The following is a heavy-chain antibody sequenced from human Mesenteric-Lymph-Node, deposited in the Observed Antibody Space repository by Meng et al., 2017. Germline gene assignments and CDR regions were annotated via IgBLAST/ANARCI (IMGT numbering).Heavy chain of an antibody. V-gene: IGHV1-69*13. J-gene: IGHJ5*02. CDR3: AKDPGYSSGWPHSDWFDP. Sequence: SVKVSCKASGYTFTSYDINWVRQAPGQGLEWMGGIIPIFGTANYAQKFQGRVTITADESTSTAYMELSSLRSEDTAVYYCAKDPGYSSGWPHSDWFDPWGQGTLVTVSS. CDR2: IIPIFGTA. CDR1: GYTFTSYD. D-gene: IGHD6-19*01.